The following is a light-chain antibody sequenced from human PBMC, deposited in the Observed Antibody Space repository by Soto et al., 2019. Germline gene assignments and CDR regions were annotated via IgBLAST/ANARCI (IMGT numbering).Light chain of an antibody. CDR1: QSVSSSY. J-gene: IGKJ5*01. CDR2: DSS. CDR3: QQYGSSPIT. V-gene: IGKV3-20*01. Sequence: EIVLTRSPGTLSLSPGERATLSCRASQSVSSSYLAWYQQKPGQAPRLLIYDSSSRATGIPDRFSGSGSGTDFTLTISRLEPEDFAVYSCQQYGSSPITFGQGKRLEIK.